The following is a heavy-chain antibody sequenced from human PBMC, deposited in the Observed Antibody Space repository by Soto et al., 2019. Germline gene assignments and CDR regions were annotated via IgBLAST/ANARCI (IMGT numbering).Heavy chain of an antibody. Sequence: GGSLRLSCTASGFTFSSYGMHWVRQAPGKGLEWVAVIWHDGSNKNYADSVKGRFTISRDNSKNPLYLQLNSLRAADTAVYYCARDGGSSGLLYGMDVWGQGTTVTVSS. CDR2: IWHDGSNK. CDR3: ARDGGSSGLLYGMDV. J-gene: IGHJ6*02. V-gene: IGHV3-33*01. D-gene: IGHD6-19*01. CDR1: GFTFSSYG.